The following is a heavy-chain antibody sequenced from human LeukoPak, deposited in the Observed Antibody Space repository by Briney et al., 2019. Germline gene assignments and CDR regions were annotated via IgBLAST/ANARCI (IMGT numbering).Heavy chain of an antibody. CDR1: GGSISTYC. CDR2: IYYSGST. J-gene: IGHJ5*02. Sequence: SETLSLTCTVSGGSISTYCWSWIRQPPGKGLEWIGYIYYSGSTNYNPSLKSRVTISVDTSKNQFSLKLSSVTAADTAVYYCARVFTSHNAGWFDPWGQGTLVTVSS. CDR3: ARVFTSHNAGWFDP. D-gene: IGHD2-2*01. V-gene: IGHV4-59*01.